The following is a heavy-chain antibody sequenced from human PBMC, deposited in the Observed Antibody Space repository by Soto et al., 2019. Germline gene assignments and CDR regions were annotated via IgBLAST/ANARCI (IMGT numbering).Heavy chain of an antibody. J-gene: IGHJ4*02. CDR1: GGTFSSYA. Sequence: GVSVKVSCKASGGTFSSYAISWVRQAPGQGLEWMGGIIPIFGTANYAQKFQGRVTITADESTSTAYMELSSLRSEDTAVYYCAREGDYYDSSGYFDYWGQGTLVTVSS. V-gene: IGHV1-69*13. CDR2: IIPIFGTA. D-gene: IGHD3-22*01. CDR3: AREGDYYDSSGYFDY.